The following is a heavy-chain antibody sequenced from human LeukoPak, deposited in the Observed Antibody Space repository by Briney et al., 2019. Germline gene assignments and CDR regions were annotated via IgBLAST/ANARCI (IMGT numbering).Heavy chain of an antibody. V-gene: IGHV3-21*04. Sequence: GGSLRLSCAASGFTFSSYSMNWVRQAPGKGLEWVSSISSSSSYIYYADSVKGRFTISRDNSKNTLYLQMNSLRAEGTAVYYCARDFDQGSYYFDYWGQGTLVTVSS. CDR1: GFTFSSYS. J-gene: IGHJ4*02. D-gene: IGHD3-9*01. CDR3: ARDFDQGSYYFDY. CDR2: ISSSSSYI.